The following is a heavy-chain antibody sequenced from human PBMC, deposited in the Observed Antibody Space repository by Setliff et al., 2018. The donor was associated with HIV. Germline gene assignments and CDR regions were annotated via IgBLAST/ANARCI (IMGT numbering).Heavy chain of an antibody. D-gene: IGHD1-26*01. Sequence: ASVKVSCKASGYTFSDYYLHWVRRAPGQGLEWLGWINPNSGATNYAQNFPGRVTMTRDTSISTAYMDLSSLTSDDTAVYYCALASIVSTARWNHWGRGTLVTVSS. CDR3: ALASIVSTARWNH. V-gene: IGHV1-2*02. CDR2: INPNSGAT. J-gene: IGHJ5*02. CDR1: GYTFSDYY.